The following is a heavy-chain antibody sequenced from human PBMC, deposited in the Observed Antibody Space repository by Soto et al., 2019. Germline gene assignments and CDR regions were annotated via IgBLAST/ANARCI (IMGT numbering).Heavy chain of an antibody. V-gene: IGHV3-53*01. J-gene: IGHJ6*01. CDR3: ARDPGPVSDGMDV. Sequence: WGALLVFCASSVFTVSINYMSWVRQAPGKGLEWVSVIYSGGSTYYADSVKGRFTISRDNSKNTLYLQMNSLRAEDTAVYYCARDPGPVSDGMDVWGQGTTVTVSS. CDR1: VFTVSINY. CDR2: IYSGGST.